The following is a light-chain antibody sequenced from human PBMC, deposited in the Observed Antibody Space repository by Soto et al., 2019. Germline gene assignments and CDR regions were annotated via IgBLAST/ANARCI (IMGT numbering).Light chain of an antibody. CDR2: AAS. V-gene: IGKV1-39*01. Sequence: EIQVTHNTSSLSASVGDRVTITCRASQSISSYLNWYQQKPGKAPKLLIYAASSLQSGVPSRFSGSGSGTDFTLTISSLQPEDFATYYCQQSYSTPITFGQ. J-gene: IGKJ5*01. CDR1: QSISSY. CDR3: QQSYSTPIT.